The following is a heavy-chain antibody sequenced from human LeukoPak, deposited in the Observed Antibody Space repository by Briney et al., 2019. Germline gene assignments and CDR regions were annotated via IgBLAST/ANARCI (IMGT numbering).Heavy chain of an antibody. D-gene: IGHD3-22*01. CDR3: ARLLRRDLTMRSQDAFDI. CDR1: GGSFSGYY. V-gene: IGHV4-34*01. Sequence: PSETLSLTCAVYGGSFSGYYWSWIRQPPGKGLEWIGEINHSGSTNYNPSLKSRVTISVDTSKNQFSLKLSSVTAADTAVYYCARLLRRDLTMRSQDAFDIWGQGTMVTVSS. J-gene: IGHJ3*02. CDR2: INHSGST.